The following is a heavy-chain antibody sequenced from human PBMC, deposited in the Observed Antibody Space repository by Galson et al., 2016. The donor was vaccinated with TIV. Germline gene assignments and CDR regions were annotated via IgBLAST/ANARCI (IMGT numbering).Heavy chain of an antibody. D-gene: IGHD1-26*01. Sequence: LRLSCAAAGFRVSDNYMNWVRQAPGKGLEWVSIIYNDGTTYYADSVNGRFTISRDNSKNTVYLQINSLRAEDTAVYYCTRFFSGNDYWGQGTLVTVSS. CDR3: TRFFSGNDY. CDR2: IYNDGTT. CDR1: GFRVSDNY. J-gene: IGHJ4*02. V-gene: IGHV3-53*01.